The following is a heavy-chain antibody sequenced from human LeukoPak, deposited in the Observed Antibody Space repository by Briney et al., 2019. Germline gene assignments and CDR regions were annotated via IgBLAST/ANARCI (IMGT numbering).Heavy chain of an antibody. Sequence: TGGSLRLSCAASGFTFSSYEMNWVRQAPGKGLEWVSYISSSGSTIYYADSVKGRFTISRDNAKNSLYLQMNSLRAEHTAVYYCAELGITMIGGVWGKGTTVTISS. J-gene: IGHJ6*04. CDR3: AELGITMIGGV. CDR2: ISSSGSTI. V-gene: IGHV3-48*03. D-gene: IGHD3-10*02. CDR1: GFTFSSYE.